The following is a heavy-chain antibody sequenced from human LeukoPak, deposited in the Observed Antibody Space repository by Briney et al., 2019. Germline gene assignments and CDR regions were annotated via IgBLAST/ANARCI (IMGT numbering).Heavy chain of an antibody. Sequence: GGSLRLSCAASGFNFGSYSMTWVRQAPGKGLVWVSRINSDGSSTSYADSVKGRFTISRDNAKNTLYLQMNSLRAEDTAVYYCARGVGWRYFDWFGRFDYWGQGTLVTVSS. J-gene: IGHJ4*02. V-gene: IGHV3-74*01. CDR3: ARGVGWRYFDWFGRFDY. D-gene: IGHD3-9*01. CDR2: INSDGSST. CDR1: GFNFGSYS.